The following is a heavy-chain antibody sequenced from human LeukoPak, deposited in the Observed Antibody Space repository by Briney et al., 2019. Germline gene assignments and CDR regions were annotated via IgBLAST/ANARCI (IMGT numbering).Heavy chain of an antibody. D-gene: IGHD3-10*01. J-gene: IGHJ4*02. CDR3: AREDLLWFGELLIVD. Sequence: PSETLSLTCSVSGGSVSNYYWSWVRQAPGKGLEWVANIKQDGSEKYYVDSVKGRFTISRDNAKNSLYLQMNSLRAEDTAVYYCAREDLLWFGELLIVDWGLGTLVTVSS. V-gene: IGHV3-7*05. CDR1: GGSVSNYY. CDR2: IKQDGSEK.